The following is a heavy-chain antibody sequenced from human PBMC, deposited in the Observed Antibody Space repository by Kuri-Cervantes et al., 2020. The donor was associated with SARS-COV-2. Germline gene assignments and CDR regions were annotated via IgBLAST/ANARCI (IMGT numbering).Heavy chain of an antibody. V-gene: IGHV1-2*02. J-gene: IGHJ6*03. CDR1: GYTFTGYY. Sequence: ASVKVSCKASGYTFTGYYMHWVRQAPGQGLEWMGWINPNSGGTNYAQKFQGRVTMTRDTSISTAYMELSRLRSDDTAVYYCATLPGSTRYYYYMDVWGKGTTVTVSS. D-gene: IGHD2-15*01. CDR2: INPNSGGT. CDR3: ATLPGSTRYYYYMDV.